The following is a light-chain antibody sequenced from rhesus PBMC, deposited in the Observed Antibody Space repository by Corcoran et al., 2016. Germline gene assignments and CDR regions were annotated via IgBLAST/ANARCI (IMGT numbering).Light chain of an antibody. Sequence: DIVMTQTPLSLPVTPGEPASISCRSSQSLLDSEDGNTYLDWYLQKPGQSPQLLIYEVSNRASGVLARFSGSGSDTDFTLKISRVEAEDVGVYYCMQALEFPFTFGPGTKLDIK. CDR3: MQALEFPFT. CDR1: QSLLDSEDGNTY. CDR2: EVS. V-gene: IGKV2-104*02. J-gene: IGKJ3*01.